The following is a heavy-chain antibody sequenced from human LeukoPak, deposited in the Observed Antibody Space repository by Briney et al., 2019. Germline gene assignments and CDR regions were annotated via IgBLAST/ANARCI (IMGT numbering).Heavy chain of an antibody. CDR2: IYYSGST. CDR3: ARDSEYSSGGRAFDI. J-gene: IGHJ3*02. V-gene: IGHV4-39*07. D-gene: IGHD6-19*01. Sequence: SETLSLTCAVSGGPLTSYYWGWIRQPPGKGLEWIGSIYYSGSTYYNPSLKSRVTISVDTSKNQFSLKLSSVTAADTAVYYCARDSEYSSGGRAFDIWGQGTMVTVSS. CDR1: GGPLTSYY.